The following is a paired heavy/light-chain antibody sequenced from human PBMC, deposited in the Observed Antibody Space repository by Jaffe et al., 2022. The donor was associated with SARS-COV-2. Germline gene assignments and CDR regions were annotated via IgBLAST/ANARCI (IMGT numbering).Light chain of an antibody. J-gene: IGLJ2*01. Sequence: QSALTQPPSASGSPGQSVTISCTGTSSDVGGYNYVSWYQQHPGKAPKLMIYEVSKRPSGVPDRFSGSKSGNTASLTVSGLQAEDEADYYCSSYAGSNNFFVVFGGGTKLTVL. CDR1: SSDVGGYNY. V-gene: IGLV2-8*01. CDR3: SSYAGSNNFFVV. CDR2: EVS.
Heavy chain of an antibody. Sequence: EVQLVQSGAEVKKPGESLRISCKGSGYSFTSYWISWVRQMPGKGLEWMGRIDPSDSYTNYSPSFQGHVTISADKSISTAYLQWSSLKASDTAMYYCARPFLPLYCSGGSCSMSDYWGQGTLVTVSS. CDR1: GYSFTSYW. V-gene: IGHV5-10-1*03. D-gene: IGHD2-15*01. CDR3: ARPFLPLYCSGGSCSMSDY. J-gene: IGHJ4*02. CDR2: IDPSDSYT.